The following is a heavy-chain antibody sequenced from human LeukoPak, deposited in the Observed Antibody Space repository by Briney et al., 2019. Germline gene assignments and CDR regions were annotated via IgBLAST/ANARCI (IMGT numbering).Heavy chain of an antibody. CDR3: ARAYCGSSSCYTKGWFDP. D-gene: IGHD2-2*02. Sequence: SETLSLTCTVSGYSISSGYYWGWIRQPPGKGLEWIGSIHQSGSTYYTPSLKSRVTLSVDTSKHQFSLKLSSVTAADQAVYYCARAYCGSSSCYTKGWFDPWGQGTLVTVSS. CDR2: IHQSGST. CDR1: GYSISSGYY. J-gene: IGHJ5*02. V-gene: IGHV4-38-2*02.